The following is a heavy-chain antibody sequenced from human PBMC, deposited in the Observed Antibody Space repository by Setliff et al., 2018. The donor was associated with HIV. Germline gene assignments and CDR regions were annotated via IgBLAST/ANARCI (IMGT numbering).Heavy chain of an antibody. CDR1: GGSISSGYYY. V-gene: IGHV4-31*03. J-gene: IGHJ4*02. D-gene: IGHD2-2*01. CDR3: ARGFDYAQRPPLYYFDY. Sequence: SETLSLTCTVSGGSISSGYYYWSWIRQHPGKGLEWTGYIYYSGNPFYNPSLRSRVTISLDTSKNQFSLKLSSVTAADTAVYYCARGFDYAQRPPLYYFDYWGQGTLVTVSS. CDR2: IYYSGNP.